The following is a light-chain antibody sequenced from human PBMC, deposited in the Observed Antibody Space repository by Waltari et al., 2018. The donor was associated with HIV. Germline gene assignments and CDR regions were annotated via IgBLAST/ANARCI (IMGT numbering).Light chain of an antibody. CDR1: SSDVGGFNY. Sequence: QSALTQPRSVSGSPGQSVTISCTGTSSDVGGFNYVSWYQQYPGRAPKLMIYDVTKRPSGVPDRFSGSKSGNTASLTISGLQAEDEGLYYCSSYTRGDSSYVLFGGGTRLSVL. CDR2: DVT. CDR3: SSYTRGDSSYVL. V-gene: IGLV2-11*01. J-gene: IGLJ3*02.